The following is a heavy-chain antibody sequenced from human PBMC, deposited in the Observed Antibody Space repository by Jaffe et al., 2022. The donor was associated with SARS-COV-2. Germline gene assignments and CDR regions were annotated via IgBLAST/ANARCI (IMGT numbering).Heavy chain of an antibody. V-gene: IGHV3-48*03. CDR2: ISSSGSTI. Sequence: EVQLVESGGGLVQPGGSLRLSCAASGFTFSSYEMNWVRQAPGKGLEWVSYISSSGSTIYYADSVKGRFTISRDNAKNSLYLQMNSLRAEDTAVYYCARDGVGRDKHYYYYGMDVWGQGTTVTVSS. D-gene: IGHD1-26*01. CDR1: GFTFSSYE. CDR3: ARDGVGRDKHYYYYGMDV. J-gene: IGHJ6*02.